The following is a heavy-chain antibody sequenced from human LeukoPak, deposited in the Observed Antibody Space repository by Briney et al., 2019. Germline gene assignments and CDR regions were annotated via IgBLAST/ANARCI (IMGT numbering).Heavy chain of an antibody. J-gene: IGHJ4*02. CDR3: AKMSPCVWLRSRNFDY. CDR1: GFTFGDYA. Sequence: GGSLRLSCTASGFTFGDYAMSWIRQAPGKGLEWVAVISYDGSNKYYADSVKGRFTISRDNSKNTLYLQMNSLRAEDTAVYYCAKMSPCVWLRSRNFDYWGQGTLVTVSS. V-gene: IGHV3-30-3*02. D-gene: IGHD3-22*01. CDR2: ISYDGSNK.